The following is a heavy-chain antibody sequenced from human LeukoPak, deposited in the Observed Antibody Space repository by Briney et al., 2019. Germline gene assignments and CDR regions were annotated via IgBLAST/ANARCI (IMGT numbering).Heavy chain of an antibody. CDR3: TRQVPGTDWFDP. CDR1: DGSISNYY. Sequence: PSETLSLTCSVSDGSISNYYRSWIRQPAGKGLQWVGRIYSSGSTNYNPSLKSRLTMSVDTSKNQFSLKLTSVTAADTAVYYCTRQVPGTDWFDPWSQGTLVTVSS. V-gene: IGHV4-4*07. J-gene: IGHJ5*02. D-gene: IGHD1-26*01. CDR2: IYSSGST.